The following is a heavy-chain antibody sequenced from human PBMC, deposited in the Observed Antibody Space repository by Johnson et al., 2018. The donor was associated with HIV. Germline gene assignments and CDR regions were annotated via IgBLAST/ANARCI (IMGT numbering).Heavy chain of an antibody. J-gene: IGHJ3*01. CDR3: TTGTTVPTWD. Sequence: VQLVESGGGLVQPGRSLRLSCAASGFTLSSYGMHWVRQAPGKGLEWVGRIKSKTDGGTTDYAAPVKGRFTISRDDSKNTLYLQMNSLKTEDTAVYYCTTGTTVPTWDWGQGTMVTVSS. CDR1: GFTLSSYG. V-gene: IGHV3-15*01. D-gene: IGHD4-17*01. CDR2: IKSKTDGGTT.